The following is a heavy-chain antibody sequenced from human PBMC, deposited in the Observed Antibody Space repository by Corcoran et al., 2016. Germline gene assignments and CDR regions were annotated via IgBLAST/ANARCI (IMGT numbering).Heavy chain of an antibody. CDR3: TTDTYYDFWGLDY. CDR2: IKSKTDGGTT. Sequence: EVQLVESGGGLVKPGGSLRLSCAASGFTFSNAWMHWVRQAPGKGLERVGRIKSKTDGGTTDYAAPVKGRFTISRDDSKNTLYLQMNSLKTEDTAVYYCTTDTYYDFWGLDYWGQGTLVTVSS. CDR1: GFTFSNAW. V-gene: IGHV3-15*07. J-gene: IGHJ4*02. D-gene: IGHD3-3*01.